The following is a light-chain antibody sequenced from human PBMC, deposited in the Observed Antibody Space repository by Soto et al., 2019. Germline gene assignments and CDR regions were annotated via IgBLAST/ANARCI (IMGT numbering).Light chain of an antibody. Sequence: EIVLTQSPGTLSLSPGERATLSCRASQSVTSNYLAWYQQKPGQAPRLLIYHSSSSATGIPDRFSGSGSGTDFTLTISRLEPEDFAVYYCQQYSWSPLTFGPGTKVDIK. CDR1: QSVTSNY. CDR2: HSS. CDR3: QQYSWSPLT. V-gene: IGKV3-20*01. J-gene: IGKJ3*01.